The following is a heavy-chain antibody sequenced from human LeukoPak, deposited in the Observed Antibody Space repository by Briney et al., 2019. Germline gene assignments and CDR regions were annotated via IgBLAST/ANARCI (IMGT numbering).Heavy chain of an antibody. J-gene: IGHJ2*01. CDR1: GGSISSGGYY. D-gene: IGHD5-12*01. CDR3: ARGGGGYSWYFDL. V-gene: IGHV4-31*03. CDR2: IYYSGST. Sequence: TSETLSLTCTVSGGSISSGGYYWSWIRQHPGKGLEWKGYIYYSGSTYYTPSLKNRVTISVATSKNQFSLRLSSVTAVDTAVYYCARGGGGYSWYFDLWGRGTLVTVSS.